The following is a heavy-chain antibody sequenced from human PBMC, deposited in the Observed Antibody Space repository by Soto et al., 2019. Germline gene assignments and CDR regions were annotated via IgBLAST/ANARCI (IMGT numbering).Heavy chain of an antibody. J-gene: IGHJ5*02. CDR1: GYTFTRYG. CDR2: ISAYNGNT. D-gene: IGHD2-15*01. CDR3: ARDRYCSGGSCYSRWFDL. Sequence: ASVKVSCKASGYTFTRYGISWVRQAPGQGLEWMGWISAYNGNTNYAQKLQGRVTMTTDTSTSTAYMELRSLRSDDTAVYYCARDRYCSGGSCYSRWFDLWGQGTLVTVSS. V-gene: IGHV1-18*04.